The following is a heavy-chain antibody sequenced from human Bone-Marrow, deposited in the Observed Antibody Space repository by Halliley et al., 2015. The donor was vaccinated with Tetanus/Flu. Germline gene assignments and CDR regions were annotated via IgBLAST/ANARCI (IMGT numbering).Heavy chain of an antibody. CDR1: GFTFSSHY. CDR2: IWYDGRSK. V-gene: IGHV3-33*01. CDR3: ARGKSSTWFGIYGLDV. Sequence: SLRLSCAASGFTFSSHYMHWVRQAPGKGLEWVALIWYDGRSKYYVDSVKGRFTISRDNSKNTLFLQMNSLRAEDTAVYYCARGKSSTWFGIYGLDVWGQGTTVTVSS. D-gene: IGHD6-13*01. J-gene: IGHJ6*02.